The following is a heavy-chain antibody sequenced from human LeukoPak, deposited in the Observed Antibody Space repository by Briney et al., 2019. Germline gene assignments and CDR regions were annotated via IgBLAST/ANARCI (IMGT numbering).Heavy chain of an antibody. CDR2: TSGSGGST. Sequence: GGSLRLSCAASGFTFSSYAMSWVRQAPGKGLEWVSATSGSGGSTYYADSVKGRFTISRDNSKNTLYLQMNTLRAEDTAVYYCAKDSVYYYDSSGYYGWENYFDHWGQGTLVSVSS. J-gene: IGHJ4*02. CDR3: AKDSVYYYDSSGYYGWENYFDH. V-gene: IGHV3-23*01. D-gene: IGHD3-22*01. CDR1: GFTFSSYA.